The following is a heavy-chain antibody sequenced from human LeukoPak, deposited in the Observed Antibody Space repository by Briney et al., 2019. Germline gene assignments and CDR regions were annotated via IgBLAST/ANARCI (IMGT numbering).Heavy chain of an antibody. J-gene: IGHJ3*02. CDR3: TRWATSEAFDI. CDR2: IRSKPNNYAT. CDR1: EFVFRVPS. Sequence: GGSLRLSCAASEFVFRVPSMHWVRQASGKGLEWVGRIRSKPNNYATAYAASVKGRFTISRDDSKNTAYLQMNSLKTEDTAVYYCTRWATSEAFDIWGQGTMVTVSS. V-gene: IGHV3-73*01.